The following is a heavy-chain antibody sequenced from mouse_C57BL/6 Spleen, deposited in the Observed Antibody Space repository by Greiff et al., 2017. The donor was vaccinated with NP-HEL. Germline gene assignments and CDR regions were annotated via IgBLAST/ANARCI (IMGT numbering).Heavy chain of an antibody. CDR2: ISSGSSTI. V-gene: IGHV5-17*01. J-gene: IGHJ1*03. Sequence: DVKLVESGGGLVKPGGSLKLSCAASGFTFSDYGMHWVRQAPEKGLEWVAYISSGSSTIYYADTVKGRFTISRDNAKNTLFLQMTSLRSEDTAMYYCARSYVGWYFDVWGTGTTVTVSS. CDR1: GFTFSDYG. CDR3: ARSYVGWYFDV. D-gene: IGHD1-1*01.